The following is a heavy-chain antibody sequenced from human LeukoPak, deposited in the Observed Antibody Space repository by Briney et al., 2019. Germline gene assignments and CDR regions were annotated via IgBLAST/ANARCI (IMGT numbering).Heavy chain of an antibody. CDR1: GFTFSNYG. D-gene: IGHD6-25*01. CDR3: AKEPTSYSSGWYFQH. J-gene: IGHJ1*01. Sequence: PGGSLRLSCAASGFTFSNYGMQWVRQAPGKGMEWVAVVSHDGSTTFYADSVKGRFTISRDNSKNTLDLQMYSLRAGDTAVYYCAKEPTSYSSGWYFQHWGQGTLVTVSS. CDR2: VSHDGSTT. V-gene: IGHV3-30*18.